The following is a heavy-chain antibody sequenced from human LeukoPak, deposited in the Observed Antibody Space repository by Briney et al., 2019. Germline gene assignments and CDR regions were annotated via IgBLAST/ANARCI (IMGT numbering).Heavy chain of an antibody. CDR3: ARDGVVLMVYATFDY. CDR2: ISYDGSNK. Sequence: PGRSLRLSCAASGFTFSSYGMHWVRQAPGKGLEWVAVISYDGSNKYYADSVKGRLTISRDNSKNTLYLQMNSLRAEDTAVYYCARDGVVLMVYATFDYWGQGTLVTVSS. V-gene: IGHV3-30*03. CDR1: GFTFSSYG. D-gene: IGHD2-8*01. J-gene: IGHJ4*02.